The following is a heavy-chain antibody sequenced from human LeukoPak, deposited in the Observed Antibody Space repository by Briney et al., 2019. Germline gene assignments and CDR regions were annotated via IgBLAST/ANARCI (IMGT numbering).Heavy chain of an antibody. V-gene: IGHV3-15*01. J-gene: IGHJ3*02. CDR3: TTSSYSGDYECCAFDI. D-gene: IGHD4-17*01. Sequence: GGSLRLSCAASGFTFSHAWMSWVRQAPGKGLEWVGRIKSKTDGGTTDYAAPVKGRFTISRDDSKNTLYLQMNSLKTEDTAVYYCTTSSYSGDYECCAFDIWGQGTMVTVSS. CDR1: GFTFSHAW. CDR2: IKSKTDGGTT.